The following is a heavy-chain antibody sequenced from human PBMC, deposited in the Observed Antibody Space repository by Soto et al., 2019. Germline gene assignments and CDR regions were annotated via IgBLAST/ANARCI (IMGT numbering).Heavy chain of an antibody. CDR3: ARDSDGSYYSPYWFDP. Sequence: VSVRFPCCAVADTSISDYNCSWLQPPGQGLEWMGWISAYNGNTNYAQKLQGRVTMTTDTSTSAAYMELRSLRSDDTAVYYCARDSDGSYYSPYWFDPWGQGTLVTVSS. V-gene: IGHV1-18*01. J-gene: IGHJ5*02. D-gene: IGHD1-26*01. CDR1: ADTSISDY. CDR2: ISAYNGNT.